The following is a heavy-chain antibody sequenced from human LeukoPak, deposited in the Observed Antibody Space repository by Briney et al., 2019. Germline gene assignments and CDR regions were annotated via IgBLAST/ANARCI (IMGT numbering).Heavy chain of an antibody. CDR3: ARTTEGCSNTSCYQYWFDP. Sequence: PSETLSLTCAASGGSISSYYWSWIRQPPGKGLEWIGYIHYSGSTTYNPSFKSRVTISVDTSKNQISLKVRSATAADTAVYYCARTTEGCSNTSCYQYWFDPWGEGALVTVSS. CDR1: GGSISSYY. V-gene: IGHV4-59*01. D-gene: IGHD2-2*01. CDR2: IHYSGST. J-gene: IGHJ5*02.